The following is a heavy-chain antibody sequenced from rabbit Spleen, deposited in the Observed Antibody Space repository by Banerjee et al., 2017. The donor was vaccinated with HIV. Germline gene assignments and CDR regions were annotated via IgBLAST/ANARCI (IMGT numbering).Heavy chain of an antibody. CDR1: GFSLSSSDW. CDR2: IYAGSGRN. CDR3: ARWVDGGGGHNL. V-gene: IGHV1S45*01. D-gene: IGHD2-1*01. J-gene: IGHJ2*01. Sequence: QEQLEESGGDLVKPEGSLTLTCTASGFSLSSSDWICWVRQAPGKGLEWIAGIYAGSGRNYYASWAKGRFTISKTSSTTVTLQMTSLTAADTATYFCARWVDGGGGHNLWGPGTLVTVS.